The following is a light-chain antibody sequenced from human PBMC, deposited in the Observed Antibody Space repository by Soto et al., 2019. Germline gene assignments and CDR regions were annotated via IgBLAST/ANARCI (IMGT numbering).Light chain of an antibody. CDR3: QQYNNWPFS. V-gene: IGKV3-15*01. CDR2: DVS. J-gene: IGKJ5*01. CDR1: QGVTTN. Sequence: EIVMTQSPARLSVSPGERDTLSCRAGQGVTTNFAWYQQKSGQSPRLLIYDVSTRATGVPARFSGTGSETDFTLTISGLQSEDSAVYFCQQYNNWPFSFGQGTRLEIK.